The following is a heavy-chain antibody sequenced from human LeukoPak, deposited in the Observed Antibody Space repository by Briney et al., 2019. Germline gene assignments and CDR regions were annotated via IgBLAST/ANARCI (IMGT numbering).Heavy chain of an antibody. CDR3: ATCRDEFGDYGFMS. J-gene: IGHJ5*02. D-gene: IGHD4-17*01. CDR2: IYYSGST. Sequence: SETLSLTCTVSGGSIMSGYYYWGWIRQPPGKGLEWIGSIYYSGSTYYNPSLKSRVTFSVDTSKNLFSLKLTSLTAADTAVYYCATCRDEFGDYGFMSWGQGTLVTVSS. CDR1: GGSIMSGYYY. V-gene: IGHV4-39*07.